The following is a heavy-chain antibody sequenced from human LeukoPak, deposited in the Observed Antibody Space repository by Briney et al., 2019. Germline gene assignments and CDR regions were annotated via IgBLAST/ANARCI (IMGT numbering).Heavy chain of an antibody. CDR2: IRGKAYGGTT. D-gene: IGHD3-10*01. J-gene: IGHJ4*02. V-gene: IGHV3-49*04. CDR3: SARRLREVIYEF. CDR1: GFTFGDYA. Sequence: PGRSLRLSCTTSGFTFGDYAMTWVRQAPGKGLEWVGFIRGKAYGGTTDYAASLRGRVSISSDDSKSVAYLQMNSLKNEDTAIYYCSARRLREVIYEFWGRGTLVTVSP.